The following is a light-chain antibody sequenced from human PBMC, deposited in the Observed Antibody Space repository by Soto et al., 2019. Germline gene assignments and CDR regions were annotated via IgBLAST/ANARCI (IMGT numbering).Light chain of an antibody. J-gene: IGKJ5*01. V-gene: IGKV3-15*01. CDR1: QSVGIN. CDR3: QTYDSRLL. CDR2: GAS. Sequence: EIVMTQSPATLSVSPGEGATLSCRASQSVGINLAWYQQKPGQAPRVVVYGASTRATGIPARFSGSGSGTEVTLTISGLQCEDFAVYQCQTYDSRLLFAQETRLEI.